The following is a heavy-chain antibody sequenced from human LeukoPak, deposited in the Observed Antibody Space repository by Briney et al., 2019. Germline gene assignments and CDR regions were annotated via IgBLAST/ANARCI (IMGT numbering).Heavy chain of an antibody. D-gene: IGHD4-11*01. Sequence: ASVKVSCKASGYTFTSYDINWVRQATGQGLEWMGWMNPNSGNTGYAQKFQGRVTITRNTSISTAYMELSSLRSEDTAVYYCARGLSYHSNYGIIGYWGQGTLVTVSS. CDR1: GYTFTSYD. CDR2: MNPNSGNT. J-gene: IGHJ4*02. CDR3: ARGLSYHSNYGIIGY. V-gene: IGHV1-8*03.